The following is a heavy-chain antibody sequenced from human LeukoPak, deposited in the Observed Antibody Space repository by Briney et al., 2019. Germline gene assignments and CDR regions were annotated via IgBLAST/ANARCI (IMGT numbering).Heavy chain of an antibody. CDR3: AKDGRGPYYDILTGYFGG. V-gene: IGHV3-33*06. CDR2: IWYDGSNK. D-gene: IGHD3-9*01. CDR1: GFTFSSYG. J-gene: IGHJ4*02. Sequence: PGRSLRLSXAASGFTFSSYGMHWVRQAPGKGLEWVAVIWYDGSNKYYADSVKGRFTISRDNSKNTLYLQMNSLRAEDTAVYYCAKDGRGPYYDILTGYFGGWGQGTLVTVSS.